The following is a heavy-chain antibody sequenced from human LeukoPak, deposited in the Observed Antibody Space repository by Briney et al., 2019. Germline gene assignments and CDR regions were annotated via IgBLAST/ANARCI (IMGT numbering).Heavy chain of an antibody. CDR2: ISGSGGST. Sequence: PGGSLSLSCAASGFTFSSYSMSWVRQAPGKGLEWVSGISGSGGSTDYADSVKGRFTISRDNSKNTLYLQMNSLRVEDTAVYYCAKDPGYQVVYCFDYWGQGTLVTVS. CDR3: AKDPGYQVVYCFDY. CDR1: GFTFSSYS. J-gene: IGHJ4*02. V-gene: IGHV3-23*01. D-gene: IGHD2-2*01.